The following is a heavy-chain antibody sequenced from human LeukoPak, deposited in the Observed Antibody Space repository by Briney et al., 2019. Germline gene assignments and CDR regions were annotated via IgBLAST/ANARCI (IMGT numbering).Heavy chain of an antibody. CDR1: GFTFSSYG. CDR3: AKDRGLYDFWSGYPDY. J-gene: IGHJ4*02. CDR2: IRYDGSNK. Sequence: GGSLRLSCAASGFTFSSYGMHWVRQAPGKGLEWVAFIRYDGSNKYYADSVKGRFTISRDNSKNTLYLQMNSLRAEDTAVYYCAKDRGLYDFWSGYPDYWGQGTLVTVSS. V-gene: IGHV3-30*02. D-gene: IGHD3-3*01.